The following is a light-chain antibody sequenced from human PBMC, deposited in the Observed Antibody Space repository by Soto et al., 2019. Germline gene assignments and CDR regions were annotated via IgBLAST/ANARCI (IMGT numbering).Light chain of an antibody. CDR3: SSYGGSNNLL. Sequence: QAVVTQPPSASGSPGQSVTISCTGASSDVGGYNYVSWYQQHPGKAPKLMIYEVANRPSGVPVRFSGSKSGNTASLTVSGLQAEDEADYYCSSYGGSNNLLFGGGTKLTVL. CDR1: SSDVGGYNY. J-gene: IGLJ3*02. V-gene: IGLV2-8*01. CDR2: EVA.